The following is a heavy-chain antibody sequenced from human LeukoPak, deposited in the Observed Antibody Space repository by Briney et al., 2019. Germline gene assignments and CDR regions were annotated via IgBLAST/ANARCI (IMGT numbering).Heavy chain of an antibody. CDR2: INPNSGGT. J-gene: IGHJ4*02. CDR1: GYTFTGYY. D-gene: IGHD5-18*01. V-gene: IGHV1-2*02. Sequence: ASVKVSCKASGYTFTGYYMHWVRQAPGQGLEWMGWINPNSGGTNYAQKFQGRVTMTRDTSISTAYMELSRLRPDDTAVYYCARESGDSYDYYFDYWGQGTLVTVSS. CDR3: ARESGDSYDYYFDY.